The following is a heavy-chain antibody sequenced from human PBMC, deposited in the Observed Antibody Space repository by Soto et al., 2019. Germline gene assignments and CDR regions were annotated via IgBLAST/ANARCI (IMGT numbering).Heavy chain of an antibody. Sequence: QVQLVQSGAEVKKPGSSVKVSCKVSGGTFSTYAIDWVRLAPGHGLEWMGGIVPIFGTTYYTQKFQGRATIIADDSTTTAYLEMSSLRSEDTAIYYCARVEAVAGLYNYHGLDVWGQGTAVTVSS. V-gene: IGHV1-69*12. CDR1: GGTFSTYA. CDR3: ARVEAVAGLYNYHGLDV. CDR2: IVPIFGTT. D-gene: IGHD6-19*01. J-gene: IGHJ6*02.